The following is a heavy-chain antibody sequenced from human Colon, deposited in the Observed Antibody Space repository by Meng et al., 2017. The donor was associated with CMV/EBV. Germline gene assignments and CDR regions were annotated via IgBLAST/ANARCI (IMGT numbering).Heavy chain of an antibody. V-gene: IGHV1-2*02. Sequence: QGQLVRSGGEVKKPGAYVKISCMPSGYTVVSDYFHWVRQAPGKGLEWMGWINPVTGDTSCAQKFQVRVTMTRDTSISTAYMELSSLRSDDTAVYYCATFGGDFDYWGQGTLVTVSS. D-gene: IGHD3-3*01. CDR2: INPVTGDT. CDR1: GYTVVSDY. CDR3: ATFGGDFDY. J-gene: IGHJ4*02.